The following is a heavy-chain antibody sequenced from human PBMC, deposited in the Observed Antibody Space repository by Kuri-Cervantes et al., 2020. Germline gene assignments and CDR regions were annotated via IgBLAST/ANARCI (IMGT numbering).Heavy chain of an antibody. V-gene: IGHV3-48*01. J-gene: IGHJ4*02. D-gene: IGHD6-13*01. CDR3: ASFAPFSSIWYLFDY. CDR1: GFTLSSYS. Sequence: ETLSLTCAASGFTLSSYSMNWVRQAPGKGLEWVSYISSSSSTIYYADSVKGRFTISRDNAKNSLYLQMNSLRAEDTAVYYCASFAPFSSIWYLFDYWGQGTLVTVSS. CDR2: ISSSSSTI.